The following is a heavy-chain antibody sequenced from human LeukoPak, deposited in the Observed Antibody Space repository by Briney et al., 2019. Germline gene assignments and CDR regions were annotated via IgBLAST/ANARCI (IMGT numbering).Heavy chain of an antibody. CDR1: GLTFSSSN. Sequence: GGSLRLSCAASGLTFSSSNMHWVRQAPGKGLEWVSFISGSSTATQYADSVKGRFTISRDIGRKALYLQMNSLRDEDAAVYYCARGGGRSYSDAFDIWGQGTVVTVSS. CDR3: ARGGGRSYSDAFDI. V-gene: IGHV3-48*02. J-gene: IGHJ3*02. D-gene: IGHD1-26*01. CDR2: ISGSSTAT.